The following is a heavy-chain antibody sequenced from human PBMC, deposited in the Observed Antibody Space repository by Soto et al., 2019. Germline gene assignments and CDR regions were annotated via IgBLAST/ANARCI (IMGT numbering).Heavy chain of an antibody. J-gene: IGHJ6*03. CDR1: GFTFSSYS. Sequence: GGSLRLSCAASGFTFSSYSMNWVRQAPGKGLEWVSSISSSSSYIYYADSVKGRFTISRDNAKNSLYLQMNSLRAEDTAVYYCARDYYDILTGYYTSHRYYYYYMDVWGKGTTVTVSS. V-gene: IGHV3-21*01. CDR3: ARDYYDILTGYYTSHRYYYYYMDV. CDR2: ISSSSSYI. D-gene: IGHD3-9*01.